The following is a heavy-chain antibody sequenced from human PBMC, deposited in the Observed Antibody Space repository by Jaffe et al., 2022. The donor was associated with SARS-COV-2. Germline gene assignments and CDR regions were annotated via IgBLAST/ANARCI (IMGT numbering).Heavy chain of an antibody. J-gene: IGHJ6*03. CDR1: GYTFTTYY. CDR2: INPSGGRT. Sequence: QVQLVQSGAEVKKPGASVKVSCKASGYTFTTYYIHWVRQAPGQGLEWMGIINPSGGRTSYAQKLQGRVTMTRDTSTSTVYMELSSLRSEDTAVYYCARQTATSENYPRYYNYYMDVWGKGTTVTVSS. CDR3: ARQTATSENYPRYYNYYMDV. V-gene: IGHV1-46*04. D-gene: IGHD1-7*01.